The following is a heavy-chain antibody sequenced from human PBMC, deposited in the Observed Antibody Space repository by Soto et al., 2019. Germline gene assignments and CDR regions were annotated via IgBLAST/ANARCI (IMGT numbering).Heavy chain of an antibody. Sequence: ASVKVSCKASGYTFTGYYMHWVLQAPGQGLEWMGWINPNSGGTNYAQKFQGWVTMTRDTSISTAYMELSRLRSDDTAVYYCAREQYGYSGYEFFDYWGQGTLVTVSS. CDR2: INPNSGGT. CDR1: GYTFTGYY. CDR3: AREQYGYSGYEFFDY. V-gene: IGHV1-2*04. J-gene: IGHJ4*02. D-gene: IGHD5-12*01.